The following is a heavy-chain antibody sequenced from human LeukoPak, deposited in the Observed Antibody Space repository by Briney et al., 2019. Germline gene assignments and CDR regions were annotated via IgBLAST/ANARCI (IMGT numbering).Heavy chain of an antibody. CDR1: GYTFTSYA. V-gene: IGHV1-3*01. CDR2: INAGNGNT. D-gene: IGHD2-2*01. Sequence: ASVKVSCKASGYTFTSYAMHWVRQAPGQRLEWMGWINAGNGNTKCSQKFQGRVTITRDTSASTAYMELSSLRSEDTAVYYCARDRGYCSSTSCFYNWFDPWGQGTLVTVSS. J-gene: IGHJ5*02. CDR3: ARDRGYCSSTSCFYNWFDP.